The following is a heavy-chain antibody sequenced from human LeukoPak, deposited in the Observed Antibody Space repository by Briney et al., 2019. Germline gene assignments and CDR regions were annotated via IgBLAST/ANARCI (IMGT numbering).Heavy chain of an antibody. CDR3: ARRRSYRPKAHFVDY. V-gene: IGHV4-34*01. Sequence: SETLSLTCGVNGGSFSGYYWSWIRQPPGKGLEWIGEINHSGSTNYNPSLKSRVTISVDTSKNQFSLKLSSVTAADTAVYYCARRRSYRPKAHFVDYWGQGTLVTVSS. CDR1: GGSFSGYY. CDR2: INHSGST. J-gene: IGHJ4*02. D-gene: IGHD3-10*01.